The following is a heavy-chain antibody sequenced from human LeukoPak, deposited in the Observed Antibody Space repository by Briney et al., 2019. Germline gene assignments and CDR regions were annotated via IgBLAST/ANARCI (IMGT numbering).Heavy chain of an antibody. CDR2: IWYDGSNK. V-gene: IGHV3-33*08. CDR1: GFTFSSYG. CDR3: ARDREDTVTTEKYYFDY. Sequence: GSLRLSCAASGFTFSSYGMHWVRQAPGKGLEWVAVIWYDGSNKYYADSVKGRFTISRDNSKNTLYLQMNSLRAEDTAVYYCARDREDTVTTEKYYFDYWGQGTLVTVSS. D-gene: IGHD4-17*01. J-gene: IGHJ4*02.